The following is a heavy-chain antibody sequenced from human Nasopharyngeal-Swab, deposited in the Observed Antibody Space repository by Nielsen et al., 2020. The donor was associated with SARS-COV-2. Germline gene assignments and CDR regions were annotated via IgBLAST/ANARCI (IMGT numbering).Heavy chain of an antibody. V-gene: IGHV3-23*01. CDR3: ARDGRIGYGVYLDY. D-gene: IGHD5-12*01. CDR2: VSGDVAHTT. Sequence: GESLKISCAASGFTFSAHAMISVRQAAGKGLEWVSAVSGDVAHTTYYADPVKGRFTISRDNSKNTLYLKMNGLRAEDAAIYYCARDGRIGYGVYLDYWGQGTPVTVSS. CDR1: GFTFSAHA. J-gene: IGHJ4*02.